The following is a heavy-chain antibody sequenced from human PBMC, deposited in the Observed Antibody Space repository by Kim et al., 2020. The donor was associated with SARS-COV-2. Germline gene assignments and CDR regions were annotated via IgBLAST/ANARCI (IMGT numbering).Heavy chain of an antibody. CDR1: GFTFSSYG. V-gene: IGHV3-33*06. CDR3: AKDLQPIWFGESFYGMVV. J-gene: IGHJ6*02. D-gene: IGHD3-10*01. CDR2: IWYVGSNK. Sequence: GGSLRLSCAASGFTFSSYGMHWVRQAPGKVLEWMAVIWYVGSNKYYADSVKGRITISRDNSKNTLYLQMNSLIAEDTVVYYCAKDLQPIWFGESFYGMVVWGQGTTVNVSS.